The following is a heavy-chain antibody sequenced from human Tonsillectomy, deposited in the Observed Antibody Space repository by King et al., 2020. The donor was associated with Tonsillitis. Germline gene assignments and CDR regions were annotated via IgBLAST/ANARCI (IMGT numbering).Heavy chain of an antibody. D-gene: IGHD6-19*01. CDR1: GFTFSDYG. Sequence: VQLVESGGGVVQPGRSLRLSCVASGFTFSDYGVHWVRQAPGKGLEWVAVISYDGNRKSYLDSVKGRFTISRDNSKSTLYLQMNSLRVEDTAVYYCARERLYSSARGIDSWGQGTLVIVSS. J-gene: IGHJ5*01. V-gene: IGHV3-30*19. CDR2: ISYDGNRK. CDR3: ARERLYSSARGIDS.